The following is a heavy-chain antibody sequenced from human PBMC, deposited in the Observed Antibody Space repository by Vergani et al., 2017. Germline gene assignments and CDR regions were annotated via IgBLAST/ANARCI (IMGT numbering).Heavy chain of an antibody. CDR3: ARVAAVVTLRGAFDY. CDR2: ISYDGSNK. J-gene: IGHJ4*02. Sequence: QVQLVESGGGVVQPGRSLRLSCAASGFTFSSYAMHWVRQAPGKGLEWVAVISYDGSNKYYADSVKGRFTISRDNSKNTLYLQMNSLRAEDTAVYYCARVAAVVTLRGAFDYWGQGTLVTVSS. D-gene: IGHD4-23*01. V-gene: IGHV3-30*04. CDR1: GFTFSSYA.